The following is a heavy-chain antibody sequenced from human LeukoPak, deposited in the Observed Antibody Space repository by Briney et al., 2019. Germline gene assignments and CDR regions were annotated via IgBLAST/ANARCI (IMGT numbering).Heavy chain of an antibody. CDR1: GYTFTRFG. V-gene: IGHV1-18*01. CDR3: ARASVLLSADY. CDR2: ISGYNGNT. D-gene: IGHD3-16*01. Sequence: ASVKVSCKASGYTFTRFGISWVRQAPGQGPEWMGWISGYNGNTNYAQKFQGRVTMTTDTTTSTAYMELRSLRSDDTAVYYCARASVLLSADYWGQGTLVTVSS. J-gene: IGHJ4*02.